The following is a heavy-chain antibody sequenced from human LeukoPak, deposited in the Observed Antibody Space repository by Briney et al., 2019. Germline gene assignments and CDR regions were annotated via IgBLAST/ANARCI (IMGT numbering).Heavy chain of an antibody. CDR3: ARDQYYDSKGWFDP. D-gene: IGHD3-16*01. V-gene: IGHV1-18*01. Sequence: ASVKVSCKASGYTFTSYDINWVRQAPGQGLEWMGWISAYNGNTNYAQKLQGRVTMTTDTSTSTAYMELRSLRSDDTAVYYCARDQYYDSKGWFDPWGQGTLVTVSS. J-gene: IGHJ5*02. CDR1: GYTFTSYD. CDR2: ISAYNGNT.